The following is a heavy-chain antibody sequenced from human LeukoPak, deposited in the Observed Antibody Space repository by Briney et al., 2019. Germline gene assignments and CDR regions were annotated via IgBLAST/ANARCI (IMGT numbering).Heavy chain of an antibody. CDR1: GFSLSGDW. CDR3: ARPVNRLFLF. D-gene: IGHD2-21*01. J-gene: IGHJ4*02. Sequence: PGGSLRLSCVGSGFSLSGDWMTWVRLAPGTGLEWVANIKEDGGETYYVGSVKGRFTISRDNAKNSLYLQMNNLRAEDPAVYFCARPVNRLFLFWGPGTLVTVSS. CDR2: IKEDGGET. V-gene: IGHV3-7*01.